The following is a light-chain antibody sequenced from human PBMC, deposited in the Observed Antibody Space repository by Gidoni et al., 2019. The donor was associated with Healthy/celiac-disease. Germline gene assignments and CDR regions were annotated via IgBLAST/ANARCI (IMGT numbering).Light chain of an antibody. CDR2: AAS. Sequence: DIEMTQYPSSLYASVGDRVTITCRASQGISNYLAWFQQKPGKAPKSLIYAASSLQSWVPSQFSVSASLTDFTLTISILHPEDFASYSCQHYNSYPLTFGGGTKVEIK. CDR3: QHYNSYPLT. J-gene: IGKJ4*01. CDR1: QGISNY. V-gene: IGKV1-16*02.